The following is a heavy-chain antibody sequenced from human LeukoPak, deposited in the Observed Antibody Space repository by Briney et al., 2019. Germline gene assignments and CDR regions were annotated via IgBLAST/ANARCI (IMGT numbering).Heavy chain of an antibody. CDR2: INHSGST. J-gene: IGHJ4*02. D-gene: IGHD2-2*01. Sequence: GPLRLSCAASGFTFSSYSMNWVRQSPGKGLEWIGEINHSGSTNYNPSLKSRVTISVDTSKNQFSLKLSSVTAADTAVYYCARRGYCSSTSCYRYYFDYWGQGTLVTVSS. V-gene: IGHV4-34*01. CDR1: GFTFSSYS. CDR3: ARRGYCSSTSCYRYYFDY.